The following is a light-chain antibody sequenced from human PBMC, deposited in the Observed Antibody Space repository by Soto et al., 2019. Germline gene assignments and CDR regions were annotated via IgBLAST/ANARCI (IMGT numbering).Light chain of an antibody. J-gene: IGKJ4*01. CDR1: QSINRW. CDR3: EDYSSLSGLT. V-gene: IGKV1-5*03. Sequence: DIQMTQSPSTLSASVGDRVTITCRARQSINRWLAWYQQKPGKAPKLLIYEASNLKSGVPSRFRGSGSATEFTLTISSLQPDDFGTYYCEDYSSLSGLTFGGGTKVDIK. CDR2: EAS.